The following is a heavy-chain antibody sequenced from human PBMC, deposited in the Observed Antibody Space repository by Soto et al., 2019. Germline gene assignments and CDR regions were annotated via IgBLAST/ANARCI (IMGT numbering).Heavy chain of an antibody. CDR2: VDPRDSSV. Sequence: GESLKISCTGFGYTFTTFWISWVRQMPGKGLEWMGRVDPRDSSVNYNPSFQGRVTISVDKSISTAYLQWGSLKASDTAMYYCARLFCSTSTCDSWFDPWGQGTLVTV. CDR3: ARLFCSTSTCDSWFDP. CDR1: GYTFTTFW. J-gene: IGHJ5*02. V-gene: IGHV5-10-1*01. D-gene: IGHD2-2*01.